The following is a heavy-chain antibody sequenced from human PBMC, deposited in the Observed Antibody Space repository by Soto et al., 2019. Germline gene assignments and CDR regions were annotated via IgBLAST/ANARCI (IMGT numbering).Heavy chain of an antibody. Sequence: SETLSLTCAVYGGSFSGYYWSWIRQPPGKGLEWIGEINHSGSTNYNPSLKSRVTISVDTSKNQFSLKLSSVTAADTAVYYCARGLYSSGWYLYWGQGTLVTVSS. D-gene: IGHD6-19*01. CDR1: GGSFSGYY. J-gene: IGHJ4*02. CDR3: ARGLYSSGWYLY. CDR2: INHSGST. V-gene: IGHV4-34*01.